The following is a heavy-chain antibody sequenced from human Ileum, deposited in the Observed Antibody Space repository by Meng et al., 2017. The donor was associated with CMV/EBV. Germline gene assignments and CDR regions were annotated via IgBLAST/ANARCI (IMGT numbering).Heavy chain of an antibody. J-gene: IGHJ4*02. CDR1: GGSSSEANW. V-gene: IGHV4-4*02. D-gene: IGHD3-22*01. CDR2: VYRGGNA. Sequence: GGSSSEANWWPWVRQTPGKGLEWIGEVYRGGNAMYNPSLQSRLTISVDDSTNQVSLRLRSVTAADTAMYYCTTGSAYSPPGQFHQWGQGTLVTVSS. CDR3: TTGSAYSPPGQFHQ.